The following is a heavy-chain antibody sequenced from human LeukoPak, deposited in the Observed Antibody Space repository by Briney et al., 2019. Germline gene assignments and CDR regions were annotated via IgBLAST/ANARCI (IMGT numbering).Heavy chain of an antibody. V-gene: IGHV4-59*12. Sequence: SETLSLTCTISGGSISSYYWSWIRQPPGQGLEWIGYIYYSGSTYYYPSLKSRVTRSVDPSKNQFSLKLSSVTAADTAVYYCARDLPIAAAGPNFDYWGQGTLVTVSS. CDR3: ARDLPIAAAGPNFDY. CDR2: IYYSGST. J-gene: IGHJ4*02. CDR1: GGSISSYY. D-gene: IGHD6-13*01.